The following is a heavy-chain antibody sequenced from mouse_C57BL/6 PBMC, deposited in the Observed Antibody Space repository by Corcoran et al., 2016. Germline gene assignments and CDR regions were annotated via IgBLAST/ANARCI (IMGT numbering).Heavy chain of an antibody. CDR3: ARAHYYGSSQYYFDY. V-gene: IGHV1-26*01. J-gene: IGHJ2*01. D-gene: IGHD1-1*01. CDR2: INPNNGGT. CDR1: GYTFTDYY. Sequence: EVQLQQSGPELVKPGASVKISCKASGYTFTDYYMNWVKQSHGKSLEWIGDINPNNGGTSYNQKFKGKATLTVDKSSSTAYMELRSLTSEDSAVYYCARAHYYGSSQYYFDYWGQGTTLTASS.